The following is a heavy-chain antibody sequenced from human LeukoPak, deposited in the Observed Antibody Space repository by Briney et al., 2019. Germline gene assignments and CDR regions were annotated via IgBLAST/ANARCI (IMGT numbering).Heavy chain of an antibody. CDR1: GFTFSTYS. CDR3: LTIVETTFDAFDI. J-gene: IGHJ3*02. D-gene: IGHD2/OR15-2a*01. V-gene: IGHV3-74*01. Sequence: GGSLRLSCAASGFTFSTYSMNWLRQAPGKGLVWVSRINPDDKSASYADSVKGRFTIARDDARKTLYLQMNSLRAEDTAVYYCLTIVETTFDAFDIWGQGTMVTVSS. CDR2: INPDDKSA.